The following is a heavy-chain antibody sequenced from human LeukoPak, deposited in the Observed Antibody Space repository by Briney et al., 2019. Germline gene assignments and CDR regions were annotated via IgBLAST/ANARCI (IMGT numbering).Heavy chain of an antibody. J-gene: IGHJ4*02. V-gene: IGHV3-33*01. D-gene: IGHD3-10*01. CDR3: AGEIFGSGSYPDF. CDR1: GFNFDTYA. Sequence: GGSLRLSCAASGFNFDTYAMHWVRQAPGQGLEWVALIWHDGSHKFYSNSVRGQFTISRDNSKNTAYLQMNNLRPDDTAVYYCAGEIFGSGSYPDFWGQGTLVTVSS. CDR2: IWHDGSHK.